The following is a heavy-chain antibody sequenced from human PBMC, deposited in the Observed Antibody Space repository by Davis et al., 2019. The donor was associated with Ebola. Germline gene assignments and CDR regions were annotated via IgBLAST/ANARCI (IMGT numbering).Heavy chain of an antibody. D-gene: IGHD1/OR15-1a*01. CDR3: AIQILGTTRVFDY. J-gene: IGHJ4*02. Sequence: SETLSLTCSATGGHIRNSNYYSGWVRQPPGQGLEWIGSIFYTGTTHFNPSLGSRVAVSVDTSKNQFSLRLNSVTAADTAVYYCAIQILGTTRVFDYWGRGSLVTVSS. V-gene: IGHV4-39*01. CDR2: IFYTGTT. CDR1: GGHIRNSNYY.